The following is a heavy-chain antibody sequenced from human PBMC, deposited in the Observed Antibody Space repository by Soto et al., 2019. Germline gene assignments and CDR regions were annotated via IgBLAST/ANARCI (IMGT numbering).Heavy chain of an antibody. Sequence: ASVKVSCKASGYTFTGYYMHWVRQAPGQGLEWMGWINPNSGGTNYAQKFQGWVTMTRDTSISTAYMELSRLRSDDTAVYYCASSNSRIFQSGPCGQRTRVTVAS. CDR1: GYTFTGYY. CDR3: ASSNSRIFQSGP. D-gene: IGHD2-15*01. CDR2: INPNSGGT. J-gene: IGHJ5*02. V-gene: IGHV1-2*04.